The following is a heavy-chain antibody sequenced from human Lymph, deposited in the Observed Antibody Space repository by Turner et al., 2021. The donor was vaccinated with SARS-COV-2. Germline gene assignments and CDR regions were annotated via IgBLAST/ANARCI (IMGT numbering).Heavy chain of an antibody. CDR1: GFTFSSYG. CDR2: IKQDGSEK. CDR3: AREDTVMVYDY. V-gene: IGHV3-7*03. J-gene: IGHJ4*02. D-gene: IGHD5-18*01. Sequence: EVQLVESGGGLVQPGGSLRLSCAASGFTFSSYGMSWVRQAPGKGLEWVANIKQDGSEKYYVDSVKGRFTISRDNAKNSLYLQMNSLRAEDRAVYYCAREDTVMVYDYWGQGTLVTVSS.